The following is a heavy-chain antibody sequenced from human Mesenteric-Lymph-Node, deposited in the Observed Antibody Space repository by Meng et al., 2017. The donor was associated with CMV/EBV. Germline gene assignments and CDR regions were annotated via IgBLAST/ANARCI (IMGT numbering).Heavy chain of an antibody. Sequence: ASVKVSCKVSGYTLTELSRHWVRQAPGKGLEWMGGFDPEDGETIYAQKFQGRVTMTEDTSTDTAYIELSSLRSEDTAVYYCAREKDIVVVPAAQIGMDVWGQGTTVTVSS. D-gene: IGHD2-2*01. CDR2: FDPEDGET. V-gene: IGHV1-24*01. J-gene: IGHJ6*02. CDR3: AREKDIVVVPAAQIGMDV. CDR1: GYTLTELS.